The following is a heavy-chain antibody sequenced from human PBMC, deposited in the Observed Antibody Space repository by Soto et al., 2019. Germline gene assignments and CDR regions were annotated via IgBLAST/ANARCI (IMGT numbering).Heavy chain of an antibody. D-gene: IGHD3-10*01. J-gene: IGHJ4*02. V-gene: IGHV4-30-4*01. Sequence: QVQLQESGPGLVKPSQTLSLTCTVSGGSISSGDYYWSWIRQPPGKGLEWIGYIYYSGSTYYNPSLKSRVTITVDTTKNQFSLKLSSVTAADTAVYYCARVGGFGATTIDYWGQGTLVTVSS. CDR1: GGSISSGDYY. CDR3: ARVGGFGATTIDY. CDR2: IYYSGST.